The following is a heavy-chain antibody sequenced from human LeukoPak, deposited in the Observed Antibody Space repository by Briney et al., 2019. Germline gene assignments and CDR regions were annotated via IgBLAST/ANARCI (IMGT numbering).Heavy chain of an antibody. CDR2: IIPIFGTA. J-gene: IGHJ4*02. CDR3: ARGWLAETTVVTPYNY. D-gene: IGHD4-23*01. Sequence: GASVKVSCKASGGSFSSHAINWVRQAPGQGLEWMGGIIPIFGTANYAQKFQDRVTITAVESMSTVYMELSSLRSEDTAAYYCARGWLAETTVVTPYNYWGQGSLVTVSS. V-gene: IGHV1-69*13. CDR1: GGSFSSHA.